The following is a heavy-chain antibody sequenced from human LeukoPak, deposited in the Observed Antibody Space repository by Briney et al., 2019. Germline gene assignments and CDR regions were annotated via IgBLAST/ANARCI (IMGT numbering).Heavy chain of an antibody. CDR3: AKDRQGAVAVPIVYYYYSMDV. V-gene: IGHV3-23*01. D-gene: IGHD6-19*01. Sequence: GGSLRLSCAASGFTFSSYAMSWVRQAPGKGLECVSVINGSGGGTYYVDSVKCRFTIPRDKSKQTLYLQINSRRAEDTAGHYCAKDRQGAVAVPIVYYYYSMDVWGQGTTVTVSS. CDR1: GFTFSSYA. CDR2: INGSGGGT. J-gene: IGHJ6*02.